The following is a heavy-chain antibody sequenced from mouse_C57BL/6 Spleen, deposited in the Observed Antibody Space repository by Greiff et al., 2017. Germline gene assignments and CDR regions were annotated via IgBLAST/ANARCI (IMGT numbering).Heavy chain of an antibody. V-gene: IGHV1-69*01. CDR1: GYTFTSYW. Sequence: QVQLQQPGAELVMPGASVKLSCKASGYTFTSYWMHWVKQRPGQGLEWIGEIDPSDSYTNYNQKFKGQSTLTVDKSSSTAYMQLGSLAAEDAAVYYCARRRNDYDDGHWYFDVWGTGTTVTVSS. CDR3: ARRRNDYDDGHWYFDV. J-gene: IGHJ1*03. D-gene: IGHD2-4*01. CDR2: IDPSDSYT.